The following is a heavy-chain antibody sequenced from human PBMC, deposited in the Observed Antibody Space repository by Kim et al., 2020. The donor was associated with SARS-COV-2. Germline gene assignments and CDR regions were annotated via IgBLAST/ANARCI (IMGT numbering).Heavy chain of an antibody. D-gene: IGHD6-13*01. V-gene: IGHV3-64D*09. CDR3: VKGGIAAAAALDY. Sequence: GGSLRLSCSASGFTFSSYAMHWVRQAPGKGREYVSAITSNGGSTSYANSVKGRFTISRDNSMNTLYLQMGSLRPEDTAVYYCVKGGIAAAAALDYWGQGTLVTVSS. J-gene: IGHJ4*02. CDR1: GFTFSSYA. CDR2: ITSNGGST.